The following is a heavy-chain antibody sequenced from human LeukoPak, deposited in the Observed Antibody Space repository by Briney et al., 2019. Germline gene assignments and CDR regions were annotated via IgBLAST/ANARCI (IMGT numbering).Heavy chain of an antibody. CDR1: GVSISSSNSY. D-gene: IGHD6-13*01. Sequence: SETLSLTCTVSGVSISSSNSYWGWIRQPPGKGLEWIGSIYYSGSTNYNPSLKSRVTISVDTSKNHFSLKLSSVTAADTAVYYCARDFHSSSWNWFDPWGQGTLVTVSS. J-gene: IGHJ5*02. CDR3: ARDFHSSSWNWFDP. CDR2: IYYSGST. V-gene: IGHV4-39*07.